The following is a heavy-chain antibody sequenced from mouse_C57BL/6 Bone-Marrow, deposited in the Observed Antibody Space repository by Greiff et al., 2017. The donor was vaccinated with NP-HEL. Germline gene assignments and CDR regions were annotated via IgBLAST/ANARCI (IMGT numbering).Heavy chain of an antibody. D-gene: IGHD1-1*01. CDR1: GYTFTGYW. V-gene: IGHV1-9*01. Sequence: QVQLQQSGAELMKPGASVKLSCKATGYTFTGYWIEWVKQRPGHGLEWIGEILPGSGSTNYNEKFKGKATFTADTSSNTAYMQLSSLTTEDSAIYYCARSLFITTVVATRGFDYWGQGTTLTVSS. CDR3: ARSLFITTVVATRGFDY. J-gene: IGHJ2*01. CDR2: ILPGSGST.